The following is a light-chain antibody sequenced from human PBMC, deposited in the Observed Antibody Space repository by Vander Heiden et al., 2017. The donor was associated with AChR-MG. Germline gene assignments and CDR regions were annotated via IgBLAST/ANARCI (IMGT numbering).Light chain of an antibody. V-gene: IGKV3-11*01. CDR2: DAS. Sequence: EIVLTQSPATLSLSPGERATLSCRASQSVSSYSAWYQQKPGQAPRLLIYDASNRATCIPARFSGSGSGTDFTLTISSLEPEDFAVYDCQQRSNWPPLTFGGGTKVEIK. J-gene: IGKJ4*01. CDR3: QQRSNWPPLT. CDR1: QSVSSY.